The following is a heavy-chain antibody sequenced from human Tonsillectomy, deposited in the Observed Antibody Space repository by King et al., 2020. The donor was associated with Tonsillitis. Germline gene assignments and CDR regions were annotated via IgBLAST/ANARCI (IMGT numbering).Heavy chain of an antibody. V-gene: IGHV1-2*04. D-gene: IGHD6-13*01. CDR2: INPNSGGT. CDR1: GYTFTGYY. J-gene: IGHJ6*02. CDR3: ARSVPRRPFTYSSRWYRYYGMDV. Sequence: VQLVESGAEVKKPGASVKVSCKASGYTFTGYYMHWVRQAPGQGLEWMGWINPNSGGTNYAQKFQGWVTMTRDTSISTAYMELSRLRSNDTAVYYCARSVPRRPFTYSSRWYRYYGMDVWGQGTTVTVSS.